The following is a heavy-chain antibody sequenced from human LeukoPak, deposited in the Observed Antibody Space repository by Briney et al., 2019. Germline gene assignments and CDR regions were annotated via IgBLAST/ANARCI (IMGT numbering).Heavy chain of an antibody. CDR1: EFPFSDFW. Sequence: GGSLRLSCVASEFPFSDFWMGWVRQAPGKGPVWVSKINTDGSGASYADSVRGRFTISRDNAKSTLYLQMNSLRVEDTAVYYCVSFIEERDWGQGTLVTVSS. D-gene: IGHD1-26*01. J-gene: IGHJ4*02. V-gene: IGHV3-74*01. CDR3: VSFIEERD. CDR2: INTDGSGA.